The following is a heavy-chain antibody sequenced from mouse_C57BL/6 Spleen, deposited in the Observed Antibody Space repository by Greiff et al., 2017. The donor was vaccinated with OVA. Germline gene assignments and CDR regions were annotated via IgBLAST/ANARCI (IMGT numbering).Heavy chain of an antibody. V-gene: IGHV1-15*01. Sequence: QVQLQQSGAELVRPGASVTLSCKASGYTFTDYEMHWVKQTPVHGLEWIGAIDPETGGTAYNQKFKGKAILTADKSSSTAYLELRSLTSEDSAVYYGTRETGFYYGNYEFAYWGQGTLVTVSA. CDR1: GYTFTDYE. CDR3: TRETGFYYGNYEFAY. J-gene: IGHJ3*01. CDR2: IDPETGGT. D-gene: IGHD2-1*01.